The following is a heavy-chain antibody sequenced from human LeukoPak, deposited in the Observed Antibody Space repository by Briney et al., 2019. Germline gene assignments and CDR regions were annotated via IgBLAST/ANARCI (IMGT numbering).Heavy chain of an antibody. CDR3: ATDWLHPQPSDY. J-gene: IGHJ4*02. CDR1: GFTFSSYS. D-gene: IGHD3-9*01. V-gene: IGHV3-21*01. Sequence: GGSLRLSCAASGFTFSSYSRNWVRQAPGKGLEWVSSISSSSSYIYYADSVKGRFTISRDNAKNSLYLQMNSLRAEDTAVYYCATDWLHPQPSDYWGQGTLVTVSS. CDR2: ISSSSSYI.